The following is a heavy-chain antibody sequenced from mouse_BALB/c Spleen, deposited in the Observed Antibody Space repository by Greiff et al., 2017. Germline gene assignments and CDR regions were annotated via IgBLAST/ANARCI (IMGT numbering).Heavy chain of an antibody. Sequence: EVKLQESGPGLVKPSQSLSLTCSVTGYSITSGYYWNWIRQFPGNKLEWMGYISYDGSNNYNPSLKNRISITRDTSKNQFFLKLNSVTTEDTATYYCAIITTVVDYFDYWGQGTTLTVSS. J-gene: IGHJ2*01. CDR3: AIITTVVDYFDY. CDR2: ISYDGSN. D-gene: IGHD1-1*01. V-gene: IGHV3-6*02. CDR1: GYSITSGYY.